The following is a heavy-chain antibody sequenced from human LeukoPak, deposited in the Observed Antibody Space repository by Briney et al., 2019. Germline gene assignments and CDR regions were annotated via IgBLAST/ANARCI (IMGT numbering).Heavy chain of an antibody. V-gene: IGHV3-30*02. CDR1: GFTFRSYG. D-gene: IGHD3-22*01. CDR2: IRYDVSNK. J-gene: IGHJ6*03. Sequence: GGSLRLSCAASGFTFRSYGMHWVRQAPGKGLEWVAIIRYDVSNKYYADSVKGRFTISRDNSKNTLYLQMNSLRAEDTAVYYCARDQADSSGYYYVSYYYYYMDVWGKGTTVTVSS. CDR3: ARDQADSSGYYYVSYYYYYMDV.